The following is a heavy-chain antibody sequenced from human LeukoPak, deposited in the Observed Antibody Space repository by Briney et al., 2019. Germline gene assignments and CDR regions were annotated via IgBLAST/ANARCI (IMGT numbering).Heavy chain of an antibody. D-gene: IGHD3-10*02. J-gene: IGHJ6*04. CDR1: GFTFSNYE. CDR3: AELGITMIGGV. V-gene: IGHV3-48*03. CDR2: ISSSGSTI. Sequence: PGGSLRLSCAASGFTFSNYEMNWVRQAPGKGLEWVSYISSSGSTIYYADSVKGRFTISRDNAKNSLYLQMNSLRAEDTAVYYCAELGITMIGGVWGKGTTVTISS.